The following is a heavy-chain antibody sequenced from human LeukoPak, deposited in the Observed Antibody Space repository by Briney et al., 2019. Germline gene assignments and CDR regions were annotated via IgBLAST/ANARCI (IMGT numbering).Heavy chain of an antibody. CDR2: INPSSGGT. CDR1: GYTFTGYY. CDR3: AGRLGYCSSGNCPSP. D-gene: IGHD2-2*01. J-gene: IGHJ3*01. Sequence: GASVKVSCKASGYTFTGYYIHWVRQAPGQGLGWMGRINPSSGGTNYAQKFQGRVTLTRDTSINTAYLELSSLRSDDTAMYYCAGRLGYCSSGNCPSPWGQGTMVTVSS. V-gene: IGHV1-2*06.